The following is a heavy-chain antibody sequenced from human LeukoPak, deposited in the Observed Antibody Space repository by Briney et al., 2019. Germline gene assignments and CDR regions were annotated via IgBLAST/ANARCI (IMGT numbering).Heavy chain of an antibody. CDR3: ARKAYSSGVFDY. CDR1: GFTFSSYW. V-gene: IGHV3-7*01. D-gene: IGHD5-18*01. Sequence: PGGSLRLSCAASGFTFSSYWMNWVRQAPGKGLEWVANIKQDGGEKNYVDSVKGRFTISRDNAKNSLYLQMNSLRAEDTAAYYCARKAYSSGVFDYWGQGTLVTVSS. CDR2: IKQDGGEK. J-gene: IGHJ4*02.